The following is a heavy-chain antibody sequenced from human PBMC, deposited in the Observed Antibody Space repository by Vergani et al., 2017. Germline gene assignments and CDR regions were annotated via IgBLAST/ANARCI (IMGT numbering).Heavy chain of an antibody. CDR3: ARSRIYYGAGSPDY. J-gene: IGHJ4*02. D-gene: IGHD3-10*01. CDR1: GASVNSYY. V-gene: IGHV4-59*02. CDR2: VSFRGDT. Sequence: QVKLQESGPGLVKPSETLSLTCTVSGASVNSYYWSWIRQPPGKGLEWMGYVSFRGDTLYDPSVKGRMTISLNTSSNQFSLYLTSVTAADTAFYYCARSRIYYGAGSPDYWVQGTLVTVSS.